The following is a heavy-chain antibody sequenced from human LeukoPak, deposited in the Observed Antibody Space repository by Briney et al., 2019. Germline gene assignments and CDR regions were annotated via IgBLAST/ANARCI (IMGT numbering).Heavy chain of an antibody. J-gene: IGHJ4*02. V-gene: IGHV3-21*01. D-gene: IGHD3-3*01. CDR3: ARDSSLRFLEWLLGYFDY. CDR1: GFTFSSYS. Sequence: PGGSLRLSCAASGFTFSSYSMNWVRQAPGKGLEWVSSISSSSSYIYYADSVKGRFTISRDNAKNSLYLQMNSLRAEDTGVYYCARDSSLRFLEWLLGYFDYWGQGTLVTVSS. CDR2: ISSSSSYI.